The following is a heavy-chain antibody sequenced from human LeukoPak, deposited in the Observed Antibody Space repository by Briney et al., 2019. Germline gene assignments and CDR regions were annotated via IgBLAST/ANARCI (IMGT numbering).Heavy chain of an antibody. D-gene: IGHD3-10*01. CDR3: ARDYFTQSFDY. V-gene: IGHV3-7*01. Sequence: GSLRLSCVASGFTFETYWMTWVRQAPGKGPEWVANINQDGSETLYVDSVKGRFTISRDNAKNSLYLQMNSLRAEDTAVYYCARDYFTQSFDYWGQGTLVTVSS. CDR1: GFTFETYW. CDR2: INQDGSET. J-gene: IGHJ4*02.